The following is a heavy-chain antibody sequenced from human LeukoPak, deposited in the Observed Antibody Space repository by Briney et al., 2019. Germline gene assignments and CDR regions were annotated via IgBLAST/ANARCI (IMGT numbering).Heavy chain of an antibody. Sequence: SETLSLTCTVSGDSISSGRYYWSWIRQPPGKGLEWIGEINHSGSTNYNPSLKSRVTISVDTSKNQFSLKLSSVTAADTAVYYCARRHPRTRRPFDIWGQGTMVTVSS. CDR1: GDSISSGRYY. D-gene: IGHD1-14*01. V-gene: IGHV4-39*07. J-gene: IGHJ3*02. CDR2: INHSGST. CDR3: ARRHPRTRRPFDI.